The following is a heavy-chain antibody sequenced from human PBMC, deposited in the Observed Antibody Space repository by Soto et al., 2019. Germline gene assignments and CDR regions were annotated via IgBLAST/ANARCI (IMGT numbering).Heavy chain of an antibody. CDR1: GFTFKNYA. V-gene: IGHV3-23*01. Sequence: EVQLLESGGSSVQPGGSLRLACAASGFTFKNYAMAWVRQAPGKGLEWVSEISSGGGATYYADSVKGRFTISRDNPKNTVYLQMNNLRAEDTAVYYCAKDVFEYSPYYFDQWGQGTLVTVSS. D-gene: IGHD5-12*01. CDR3: AKDVFEYSPYYFDQ. J-gene: IGHJ4*02. CDR2: ISSGGGAT.